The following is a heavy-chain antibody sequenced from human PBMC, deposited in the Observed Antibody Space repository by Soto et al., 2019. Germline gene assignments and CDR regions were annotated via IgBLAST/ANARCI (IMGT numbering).Heavy chain of an antibody. CDR3: ARAYCSSTSCYIKGIYSYGMDV. CDR2: ISSSGSTI. V-gene: IGHV3-11*01. J-gene: IGHJ6*02. CDR1: GFTCSDYY. Sequence: GGALRLSCAASGFTCSDYYMSWIRQAPGKGLEWVSYISSSGSTIYYADSVKGRFTISRDNAKNSLFLQMNSLRAEDTAVYYCARAYCSSTSCYIKGIYSYGMDVWGQGTTVTVSS. D-gene: IGHD2-2*02.